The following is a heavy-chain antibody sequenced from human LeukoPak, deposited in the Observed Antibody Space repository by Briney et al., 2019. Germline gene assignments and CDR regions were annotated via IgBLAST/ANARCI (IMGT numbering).Heavy chain of an antibody. CDR1: GGSFSGYY. CDR3: ARALRQQLVHWFDP. V-gene: IGHV4-34*01. J-gene: IGHJ5*02. CDR2: INHSGST. Sequence: SETLSLTCAVYGGSFSGYYWSWIRQPPGKGLEWIGEINHSGSTNYNPSLKSRVTISVDTSKDQFSLKLSSVTAADTAVYYCARALRQQLVHWFDPWGQGTLVTVSS. D-gene: IGHD6-13*01.